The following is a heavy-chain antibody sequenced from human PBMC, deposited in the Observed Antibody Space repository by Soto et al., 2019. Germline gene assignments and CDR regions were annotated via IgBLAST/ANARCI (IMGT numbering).Heavy chain of an antibody. J-gene: IGHJ4*02. V-gene: IGHV3-21*01. CDR2: ISSSSSYI. D-gene: IGHD3-3*01. CDR1: GFTFSSYS. CDR3: ARDLPGLLRFLEWPPSGSFDY. Sequence: PGGSLRLSCAASGFTFSSYSMNWVRQAPGKGLEWVSSISSSSSYIYYADSVKGRFTISRDNAKNSLYLQMNSLRAEDTAVYYCARDLPGLLRFLEWPPSGSFDYWGQGTLVTVSS.